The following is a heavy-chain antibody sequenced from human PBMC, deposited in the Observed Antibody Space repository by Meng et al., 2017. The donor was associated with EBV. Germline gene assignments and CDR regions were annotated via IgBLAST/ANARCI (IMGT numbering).Heavy chain of an antibody. Sequence: QVQLQQWGAGLLKPSEXLSLPCAVYGGSVNGYFWSWIRQPPGKGLGWIGELHHSGSTNYNPSLKSRLRISVDTSKNQFSLNLTSVTAADTAVYYCARVSPKRYFDYLAPPDYWGQGTLVTVSS. CDR1: GGSVNGYF. CDR2: LHHSGST. J-gene: IGHJ4*02. CDR3: ARVSPKRYFDYLAPPDY. D-gene: IGHD3-9*01. V-gene: IGHV4-34*01.